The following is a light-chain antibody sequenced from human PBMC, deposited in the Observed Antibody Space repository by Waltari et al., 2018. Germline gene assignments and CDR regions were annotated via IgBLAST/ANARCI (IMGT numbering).Light chain of an antibody. Sequence: QPALTQPRSVSGSPGQSVTISCPGRSSDVGGYDYVSLYRQYPGTAPKLILHDVDKRPSGVPDRFSGSKSGNTASLTISGLQAEDEADYYCCAYAGDFLFGGGTKLTVL. CDR1: SSDVGGYDY. V-gene: IGLV2-11*01. CDR3: CAYAGDFL. CDR2: DVD. J-gene: IGLJ2*01.